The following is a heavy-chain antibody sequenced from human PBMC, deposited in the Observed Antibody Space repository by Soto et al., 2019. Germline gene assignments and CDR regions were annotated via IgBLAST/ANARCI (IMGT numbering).Heavy chain of an antibody. J-gene: IGHJ5*02. CDR1: GGSISSYY. V-gene: IGHV4-59*01. D-gene: IGHD6-13*01. CDR2: IYCSGST. CDR3: ARGIGSSWYGDWFDP. Sequence: PSETLSLTCTVSGGSISSYYWSWIRQPPGKGLEWIGYIYCSGSTNYNPSLKSRVTISVDTSKNQFSLKLSSVTAADTAVYYCARGIGSSWYGDWFDPWGQGTLVTVSS.